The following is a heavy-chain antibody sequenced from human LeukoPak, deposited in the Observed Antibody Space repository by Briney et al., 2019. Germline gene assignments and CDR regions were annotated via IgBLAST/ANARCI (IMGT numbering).Heavy chain of an antibody. CDR3: ARGLRSIAAYPY. J-gene: IGHJ4*02. Sequence: SETLSLTCTVSGDSISSYYWSWIRQPPGKGLEWIGYIYYSGTTNYNPSLKSRVTISLDASQNQFSLKLSSVTAADTAVYYCARGLRSIAAYPYWGQGTLVTVSS. CDR2: IYYSGTT. D-gene: IGHD6-6*01. CDR1: GDSISSYY. V-gene: IGHV4-59*01.